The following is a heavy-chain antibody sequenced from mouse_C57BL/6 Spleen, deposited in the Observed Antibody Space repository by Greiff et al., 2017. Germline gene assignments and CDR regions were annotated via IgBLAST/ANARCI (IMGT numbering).Heavy chain of an antibody. J-gene: IGHJ1*03. Sequence: VQLQQSGPELVKPGASVKISCKASGYSFTGYYMNWVKQSPEKSLEWIGEINPRTGGTTYNQKFKAKATLTVDKSSSTAYMQLKSLTSEDSAVYYCARSYDYDEGWYFDVWGTGTTVTVSS. CDR2: INPRTGGT. CDR1: GYSFTGYY. D-gene: IGHD2-4*01. V-gene: IGHV1-42*01. CDR3: ARSYDYDEGWYFDV.